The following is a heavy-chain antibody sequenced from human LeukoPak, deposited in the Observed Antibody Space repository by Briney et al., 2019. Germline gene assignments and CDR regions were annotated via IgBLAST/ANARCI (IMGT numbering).Heavy chain of an antibody. D-gene: IGHD4-17*01. V-gene: IGHV4-30-2*01. Sequence: SETLSLTCTVSAGFISSGGFYWSWIRQPPGKGLEWIGFIYYSGSTYYNPSLKSRVTMSVDRSKNQFSLKLSSVTAADTAVYYCARHLSDDYGDYFDYWGQGTLVTVSS. CDR1: AGFISSGGFY. CDR2: IYYSGST. CDR3: ARHLSDDYGDYFDY. J-gene: IGHJ4*02.